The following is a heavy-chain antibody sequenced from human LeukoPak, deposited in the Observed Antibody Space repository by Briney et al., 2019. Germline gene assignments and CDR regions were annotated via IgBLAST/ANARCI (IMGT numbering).Heavy chain of an antibody. CDR1: GGSISSSSYY. Sequence: SETLSLTCTVSGGSISSSSYYWGWIRQPPGKGLEWIGSIYHSGSTYYNPSLKSRVTISVDRSKNQFSLKLSSVTAADTAVYYCARAGVALFDYWGQGTLVTVSS. D-gene: IGHD2-21*01. CDR3: ARAGVALFDY. CDR2: IYHSGST. J-gene: IGHJ4*02. V-gene: IGHV4-39*07.